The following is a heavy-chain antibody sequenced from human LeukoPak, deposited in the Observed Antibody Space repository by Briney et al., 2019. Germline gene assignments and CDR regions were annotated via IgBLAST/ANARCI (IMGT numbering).Heavy chain of an antibody. CDR1: GFTFSSYS. CDR2: ISSSSSYI. CDR3: ARPDDSESFYRANPY. D-gene: IGHD3-10*01. J-gene: IGHJ4*02. V-gene: IGHV3-21*01. Sequence: PGGSLRLSCAASGFTFSSYSMNWVRQAPGKGLEWVSSISSSSSYIYYADSVKGRFTISRDNSNNTLSLQMNGLRVEDTAVYYCARPDDSESFYRANPYWGRGTLVTVS.